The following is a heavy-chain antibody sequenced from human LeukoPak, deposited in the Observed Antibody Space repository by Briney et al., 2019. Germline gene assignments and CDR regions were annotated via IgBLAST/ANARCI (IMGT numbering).Heavy chain of an antibody. CDR2: IYHSGTT. CDR1: GYSISNGYC. D-gene: IGHD2-2*01. J-gene: IGHJ3*02. CDR3: ARGGIVVVPAASCAFDI. Sequence: PSETLSLTCSVSGYSISNGYCWGWIRQPPGKGLEWIGSIYHSGTTYYNPSLKSRVPISVDTSKNQFSLKLSSVTAADTAVYYWARGGIVVVPAASCAFDIWGQGTMVTVSS. V-gene: IGHV4-38-2*02.